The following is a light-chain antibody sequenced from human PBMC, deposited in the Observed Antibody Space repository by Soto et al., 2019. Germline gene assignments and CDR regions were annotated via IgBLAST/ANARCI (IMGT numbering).Light chain of an antibody. Sequence: IVLTQSPGTLSLSPGERGTLSCRASQSVSSNYLAWYQQKPGQAPSLLIYGASSRATGIPDRFSGSGSGTDFTLTIRRLEPEDFAVYYCQQYGSSPRTFGQGTKVEI. CDR2: GAS. CDR3: QQYGSSPRT. V-gene: IGKV3-20*01. CDR1: QSVSSNY. J-gene: IGKJ1*01.